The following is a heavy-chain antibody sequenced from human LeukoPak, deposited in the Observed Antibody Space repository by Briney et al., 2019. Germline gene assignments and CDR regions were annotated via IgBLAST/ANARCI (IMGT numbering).Heavy chain of an antibody. CDR1: GGTFISYA. J-gene: IGHJ4*02. Sequence: GASVKVSCKASGGTFISYAISWVRQAPGQGLEWMGGIIPIFGTANYAQKFQGRVTITADESTSTAYMELSSLRSEDTAVYYCARGAYSSSWMNPIGYWGQGTLVTVSS. V-gene: IGHV1-69*13. D-gene: IGHD6-13*01. CDR3: ARGAYSSSWMNPIGY. CDR2: IIPIFGTA.